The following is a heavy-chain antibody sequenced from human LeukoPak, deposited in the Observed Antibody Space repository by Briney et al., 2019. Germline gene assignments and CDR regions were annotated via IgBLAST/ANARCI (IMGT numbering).Heavy chain of an antibody. Sequence: GRSLRLSCAASGFTFDDYAMHWVRQAPGKGLEWVSGIRWNSGSIGYADSVKGRFTISRDNAKNSLYLQMNSLRAEDTALYYCAGGIVVVPAAGAHYGMDVWGQGTTVTVSS. CDR3: AGGIVVVPAAGAHYGMDV. J-gene: IGHJ6*02. V-gene: IGHV3-9*01. CDR1: GFTFDDYA. D-gene: IGHD2-2*01. CDR2: IRWNSGSI.